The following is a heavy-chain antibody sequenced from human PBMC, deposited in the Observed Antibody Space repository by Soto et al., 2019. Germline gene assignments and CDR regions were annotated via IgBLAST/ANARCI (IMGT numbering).Heavy chain of an antibody. CDR1: GCSMSSYY. CDR3: ARAVAARPPYYYYGMDV. V-gene: IGHV4-4*07. Sequence: SSETLSLTCAVSGCSMSSYYWSWIRQPAGKGLEWIGRIYTSGSTNYNPSLKSRVTMSVDTSKNQFSLKLSSVTAADTAVYYCARAVAARPPYYYYGMDVWGQGTTVTVPS. CDR2: IYTSGST. D-gene: IGHD6-6*01. J-gene: IGHJ6*02.